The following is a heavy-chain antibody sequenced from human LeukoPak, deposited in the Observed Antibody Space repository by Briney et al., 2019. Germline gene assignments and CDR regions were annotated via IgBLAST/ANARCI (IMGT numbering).Heavy chain of an antibody. CDR1: GDSVSSNSAA. CDR2: TYYRSKWYN. J-gene: IGHJ4*02. D-gene: IGHD6-13*01. CDR3: AREEYSSSWIDY. V-gene: IGHV6-1*01. Sequence: SQTLSLTCAISGDSVSSNSAAWNWIRQSPSRGLEWLGRTYYRSKWYNDYAVSVKSRITINPDTSKNQFSLQLNSVTAADTAVHYCAREEYSSSWIDYWGQGTLVTVSS.